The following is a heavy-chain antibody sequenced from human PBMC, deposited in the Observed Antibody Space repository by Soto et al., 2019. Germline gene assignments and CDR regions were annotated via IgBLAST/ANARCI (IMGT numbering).Heavy chain of an antibody. CDR2: ISGSGGST. J-gene: IGHJ5*02. CDR3: AKDSEGFGLGPPGRDP. Sequence: EVQLLESGGGLVQPGGSLRLSCAASGFTFSSYAMSWVRQAPGKGLEWVSAISGSGGSTYYADSVKGRFTISRDNSKNTLYLQMNSLRAEDTAVYYCAKDSEGFGLGPPGRDPWGQGTLVTVSS. D-gene: IGHD3-10*01. CDR1: GFTFSSYA. V-gene: IGHV3-23*01.